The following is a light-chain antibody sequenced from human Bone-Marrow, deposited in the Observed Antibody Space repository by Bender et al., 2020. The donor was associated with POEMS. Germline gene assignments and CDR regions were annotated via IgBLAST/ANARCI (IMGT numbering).Light chain of an antibody. CDR1: SNDVGYYNF. V-gene: IGLV2-23*02. Sequence: QSALTQPASVSGSPGQSITISCTGTSNDVGYYNFVSWYQQHPGKAPKVLIYEVTKRPSGVSNRFSGSKSGNTASLTISGLQAEDEADFYCCSYADNSVWVFGGGTKLTVL. CDR2: EVT. CDR3: CSYADNSVWV. J-gene: IGLJ3*02.